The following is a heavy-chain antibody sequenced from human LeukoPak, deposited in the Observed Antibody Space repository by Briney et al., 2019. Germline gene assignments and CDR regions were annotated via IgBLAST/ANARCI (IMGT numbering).Heavy chain of an antibody. J-gene: IGHJ4*02. CDR1: GYTFTSYG. Sequence: ASVKVSCKASGYTFTSYGISWVRQAPGQGLEWMGWISAYNGNTNYAQKLQGRVTMTTDTSTSTAYMELKSLRSDDTAVYYCARARVGYDSSGSPEAHWGQGTLVTVSS. V-gene: IGHV1-18*01. D-gene: IGHD3-22*01. CDR3: ARARVGYDSSGSPEAH. CDR2: ISAYNGNT.